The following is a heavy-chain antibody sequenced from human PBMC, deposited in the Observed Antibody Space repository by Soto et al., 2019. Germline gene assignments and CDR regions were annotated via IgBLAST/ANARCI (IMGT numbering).Heavy chain of an antibody. CDR1: VFGFSTHA. V-gene: IGHV3-23*01. CDR2: ITNTGITT. CDR3: AKGFDYGDTKHIDH. D-gene: IGHD4-17*01. Sequence: GGSLRLSCASSVFGFSTHALSWVRQAPGKGLEWLSSITNTGITTHYADSVKGRFTISRENSRNTLHLQMNNLRVDDTAVYYCAKGFDYGDTKHIDHWGQGTLVTVSS. J-gene: IGHJ4*02.